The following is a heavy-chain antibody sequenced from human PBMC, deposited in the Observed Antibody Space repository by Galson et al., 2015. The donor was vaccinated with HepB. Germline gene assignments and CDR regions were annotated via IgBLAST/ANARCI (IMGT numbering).Heavy chain of an antibody. V-gene: IGHV3-15*01. CDR1: GFIFSNAR. Sequence: SLRLSCAGSGFIFSNARMTWIRQAPEKGLEWVGRIKSNVNGGTTDYAAPVKGRFTISRDDSKNTLYLQMNSLKPEDTAMYYCTTVYSGYDFDSWGQGTLITVSS. CDR3: TTVYSGYDFDS. CDR2: IKSNVNGGTT. J-gene: IGHJ4*02. D-gene: IGHD5-12*01.